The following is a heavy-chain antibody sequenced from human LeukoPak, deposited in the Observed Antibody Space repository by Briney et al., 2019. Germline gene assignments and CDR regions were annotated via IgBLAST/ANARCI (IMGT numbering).Heavy chain of an antibody. V-gene: IGHV3-74*01. CDR3: AREGKWLAENAFDI. D-gene: IGHD6-19*01. CDR1: GFTFSSYW. CDR2: INSDGSST. Sequence: GGFLRLSCAASGFTFSSYWMHWVRQAPGKGLVWVSRINSDGSSTSYADSVKGRFTISRDNAKNTLYLQMNSLRAEDTAVYYCAREGKWLAENAFDIWGQGTMVTVSS. J-gene: IGHJ3*02.